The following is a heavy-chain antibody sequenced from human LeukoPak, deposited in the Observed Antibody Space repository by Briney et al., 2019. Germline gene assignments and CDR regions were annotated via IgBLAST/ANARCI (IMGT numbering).Heavy chain of an antibody. Sequence: GESLKISCKGSGSSFTSYWIGWVRQMPGKGLEWMGIMFPRDSDTRYSPSFEGQVTMSAGKSINTAYLQWSSLKASDTAMYYCARKAGRGWYGDAFDIWGQGTMVTVSS. CDR3: ARKAGRGWYGDAFDI. CDR1: GSSFTSYW. J-gene: IGHJ3*02. V-gene: IGHV5-51*01. CDR2: MFPRDSDT. D-gene: IGHD6-19*01.